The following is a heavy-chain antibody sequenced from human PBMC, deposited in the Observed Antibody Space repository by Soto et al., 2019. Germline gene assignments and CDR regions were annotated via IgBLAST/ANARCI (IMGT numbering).Heavy chain of an antibody. CDR1: GGSFSGYY. D-gene: IGHD3-10*01. CDR3: ASSRFGRGVIRAKGYYYYGMDV. Sequence: PSETLSLTCAVYGGSFSGYYWSWIRQPPGKGLEWIGEINHSGSTNYNPSLKSRVTISVDTSKNQFSLKLSSVTAADTAVYYCASSRFGRGVIRAKGYYYYGMDVWGQGTTVTVSS. J-gene: IGHJ6*02. V-gene: IGHV4-34*01. CDR2: INHSGST.